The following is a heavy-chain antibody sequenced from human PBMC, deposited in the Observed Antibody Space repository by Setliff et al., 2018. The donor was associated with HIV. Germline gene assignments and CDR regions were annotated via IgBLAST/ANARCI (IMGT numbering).Heavy chain of an antibody. Sequence: SETLSLTCTVSGGSISSGSYYWSWIRQPAGKGLEWIGRIYTSGSTNYNPSLKSRVTISVDTSKNQFSLKLSSVTAADAAVYYCARDLGYSSSSIGGYYFDYWGQGTLVTVSS. CDR1: GGSISSGSYY. CDR3: ARDLGYSSSSIGGYYFDY. J-gene: IGHJ4*02. CDR2: IYTSGST. D-gene: IGHD6-6*01. V-gene: IGHV4-61*02.